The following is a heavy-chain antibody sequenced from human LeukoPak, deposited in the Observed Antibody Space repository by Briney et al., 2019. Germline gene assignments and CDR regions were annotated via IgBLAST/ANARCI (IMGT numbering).Heavy chain of an antibody. CDR3: ARDPKRITIIRGIIDDYVDYNRDDGDYDRIHFDGFDI. Sequence: GGSLRLSCAASGFTFRNFWMSWVRQAPGRGLEWVANIHPEGNEKYHVESVKGRFTISRDNPKSSLFLQMNGLRVEDTAVYYCARDPKRITIIRGIIDDYVDYNRDDGDYDRIHFDGFDIWGQGTMVTITS. V-gene: IGHV3-7*03. D-gene: IGHD3-10*01. CDR1: GFTFRNFW. J-gene: IGHJ3*02. CDR2: IHPEGNEK.